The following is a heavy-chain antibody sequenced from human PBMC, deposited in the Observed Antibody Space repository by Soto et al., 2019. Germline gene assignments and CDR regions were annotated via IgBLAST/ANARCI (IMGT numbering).Heavy chain of an antibody. CDR1: GGSISSSSYY. V-gene: IGHV4-39*01. D-gene: IGHD3-10*01. J-gene: IGHJ4*02. CDR2: IYYSGST. Sequence: QLQLQESGPGLVKPSETLSLTCTVSGGSISSSSYYWGWIRQPPGKGLEWIGSIYYSGSTYYNPSLKSRVTTSVDTSKNQFSLKLSSVTAADTAVYYCARRGSGSYHDYWGQGTLVTVSS. CDR3: ARRGSGSYHDY.